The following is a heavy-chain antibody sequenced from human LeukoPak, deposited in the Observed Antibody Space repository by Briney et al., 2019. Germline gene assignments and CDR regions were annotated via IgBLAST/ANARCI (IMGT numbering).Heavy chain of an antibody. CDR3: ARGTNTYDFDY. CDR2: INPNRGAT. CDR1: GYTFTGYY. V-gene: IGHV1-2*02. Sequence: EASVKVSCKASGYTFTGYYMHWVRQAPGQGLEWMGWINPNRGATNYAQKFQGRVTMTRDTSISTAYMEVSRLRSDDTAVFYCARGTNTYDFDYWGQGTQVTVSS. J-gene: IGHJ4*02. D-gene: IGHD3-22*01.